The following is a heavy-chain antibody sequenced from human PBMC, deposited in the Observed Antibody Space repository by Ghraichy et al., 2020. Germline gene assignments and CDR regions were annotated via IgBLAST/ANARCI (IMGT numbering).Heavy chain of an antibody. V-gene: IGHV3-74*01. Sequence: GESLNISCAASGFTFSSNWMHWARQVPGKGLVWVSHINSDGRSTSYADSVKGRFTISRDNAKNTLYLQMNSLRAEDTAVYYCARDLAGDGIDYWGQGTLVTVSS. CDR2: INSDGRST. CDR3: ARDLAGDGIDY. J-gene: IGHJ4*02. CDR1: GFTFSSNW.